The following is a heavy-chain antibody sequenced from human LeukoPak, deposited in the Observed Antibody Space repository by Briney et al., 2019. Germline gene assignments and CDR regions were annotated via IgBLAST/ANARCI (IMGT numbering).Heavy chain of an antibody. CDR1: GGTFSIYA. D-gene: IGHD6-19*01. CDR3: ASRGGIAVAGLYYFDY. Sequence: ASVKVSCKASGGTFSIYAISWVRQAPGQGLEWMGGIIPIFGTANYAQKFQGRVTITAGKSTSTAYMELSSLRSEDTAVYYCASRGGIAVAGLYYFDYWGQGTLVTVSS. J-gene: IGHJ4*02. V-gene: IGHV1-69*06. CDR2: IIPIFGTA.